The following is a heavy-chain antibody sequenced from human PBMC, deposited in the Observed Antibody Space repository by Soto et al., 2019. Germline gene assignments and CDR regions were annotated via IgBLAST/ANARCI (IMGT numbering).Heavy chain of an antibody. J-gene: IGHJ6*02. Sequence: QVQLQQWGAGLLKPSETLSLTCAVYGGSFSGYYWRWIRQPPGKGLEWIGEINHSGSTNYNPSLKSRVTISVDTSKNPFSLKLSSVSAADTAVYYCATGRGVRGVIITTYYYDGLDGWGQGTTVTVSS. CDR3: ATGRGVRGVIITTYYYDGLDG. D-gene: IGHD3-10*01. V-gene: IGHV4-34*01. CDR2: INHSGST. CDR1: GGSFSGYY.